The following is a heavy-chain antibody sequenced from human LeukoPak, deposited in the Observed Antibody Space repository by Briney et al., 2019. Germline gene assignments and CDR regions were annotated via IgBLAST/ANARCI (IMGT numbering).Heavy chain of an antibody. J-gene: IGHJ3*02. CDR3: AKDLRDAFDI. D-gene: IGHD4-17*01. Sequence: PGGSLRLSCAASGFTFSSYGMHWVRQAPGKGLEWVAFIRYDGSNKYYADSVKRRFTISRDNSKNTLYLQMNSLRAEDTAVYYCAKDLRDAFDIWGQGTMVTVSS. CDR1: GFTFSSYG. V-gene: IGHV3-30*02. CDR2: IRYDGSNK.